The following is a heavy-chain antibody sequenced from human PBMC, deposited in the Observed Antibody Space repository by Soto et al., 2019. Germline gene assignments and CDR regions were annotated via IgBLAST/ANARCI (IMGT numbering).Heavy chain of an antibody. Sequence: ASVKVSCKASGYTFTAYHLHWVRQAPGQGLEWVGWINPNSGVTNYAQKYQGRVTMTRDTSNGTAYMDRSRLTSDDTAVFYCARLVRGALLWYFDYWGQGTLVTVSS. CDR3: ARLVRGALLWYFDY. D-gene: IGHD3-10*01. V-gene: IGHV1-2*02. J-gene: IGHJ4*02. CDR1: GYTFTAYH. CDR2: INPNSGVT.